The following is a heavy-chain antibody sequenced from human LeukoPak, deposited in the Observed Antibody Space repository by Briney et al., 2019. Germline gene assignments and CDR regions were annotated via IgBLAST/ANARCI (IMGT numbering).Heavy chain of an antibody. CDR3: AKDGYSSGWSDY. CDR1: GFTFSSYA. D-gene: IGHD6-19*01. J-gene: IGHJ4*02. V-gene: IGHV3-23*01. CDR2: ISGSGGST. Sequence: GGSLRLSCAASGFTFSSYAMSWVRQAPRKGLEWVSAISGSGGSTYYADSVKGRFTISRDNSKNTLYLQMNSLRAEDTAVYYCAKDGYSSGWSDYWGQGTLVTVSS.